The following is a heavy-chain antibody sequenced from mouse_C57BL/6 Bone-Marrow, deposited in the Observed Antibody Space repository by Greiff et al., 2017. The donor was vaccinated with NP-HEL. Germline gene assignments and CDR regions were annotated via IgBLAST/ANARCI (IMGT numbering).Heavy chain of an antibody. CDR2: IYPGNSDT. D-gene: IGHD2-3*01. V-gene: IGHV1-5*01. Sequence: VQLPPSGTVLARPGASVKMSCKTSGYTFTSYWMHWVKQRPGQGLEWIGAIYPGNSDTSYNQKFKGKAKLTAVTSASTAYMELSSLTNEDSAVYYCTLYDGYYGYFDYWGQGTTLTVSS. CDR3: TLYDGYYGYFDY. J-gene: IGHJ2*01. CDR1: GYTFTSYW.